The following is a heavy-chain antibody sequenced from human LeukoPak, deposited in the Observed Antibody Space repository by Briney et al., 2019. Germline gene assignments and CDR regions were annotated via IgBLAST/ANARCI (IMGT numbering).Heavy chain of an antibody. V-gene: IGHV4-59*01. CDR3: ARDRGPAYYYYGMDV. J-gene: IGHJ6*02. CDR2: IYYSGST. Sequence: SETLSLTCTVSGGSISSYYWSWIRQPPGKGLEWIGYIYYSGSTNYNPSLKSRVTISVDTSKNQFSLKLSSVTAEDTAVYYCARDRGPAYYYYGMDVWGQGTTVTVSS. CDR1: GGSISSYY.